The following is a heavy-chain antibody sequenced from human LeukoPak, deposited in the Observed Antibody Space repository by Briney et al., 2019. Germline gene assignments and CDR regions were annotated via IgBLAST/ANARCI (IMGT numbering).Heavy chain of an antibody. V-gene: IGHV4-31*03. J-gene: IGHJ4*02. CDR1: GGSISSGGYY. CDR3: ARDLQARYSDGSNYFDF. Sequence: SQTLSLTCTVSGGSISSGGYYWSWIRQHPGKGLEWIGYIYYSGSTYYNPSLKSRVTISVDTSKNQFSLKLSSVTAADTAVYYCARDLQARYSDGSNYFDFWGQGTLVTVSS. D-gene: IGHD5-18*01. CDR2: IYYSGST.